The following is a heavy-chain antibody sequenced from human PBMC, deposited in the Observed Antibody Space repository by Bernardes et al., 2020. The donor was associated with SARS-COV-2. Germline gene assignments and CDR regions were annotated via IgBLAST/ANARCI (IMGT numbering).Heavy chain of an antibody. V-gene: IGHV3-23*01. J-gene: IGHJ6*02. CDR2: ISGSGGST. Sequence: GGSLRLSCAASGFTFSSYAMSWVRQAPGKGLEWVSAISGSGGSTYYADSVKGRFTISRDNSKNTLYLQMNSLRAEDTALYYCAKQFAGSYGMDVWGQGTTVTVSS. CDR3: AKQFAGSYGMDV. CDR1: GFTFSSYA.